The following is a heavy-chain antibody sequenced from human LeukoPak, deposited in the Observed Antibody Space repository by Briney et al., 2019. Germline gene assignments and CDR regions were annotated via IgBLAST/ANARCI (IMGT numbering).Heavy chain of an antibody. D-gene: IGHD6-6*01. Sequence: PGKSLRLSCAASEFTFRSHGMHWVRQAPGKGLQWVGVIWYDGSNSYYADSVKGRFTISRDNSKNTLYLQMNSLRAEDTAVYYCARDMDSSSHYFDYWGQGALVTVSS. CDR3: ARDMDSSSHYFDY. J-gene: IGHJ4*02. CDR2: IWYDGSNS. V-gene: IGHV3-33*01. CDR1: EFTFRSHG.